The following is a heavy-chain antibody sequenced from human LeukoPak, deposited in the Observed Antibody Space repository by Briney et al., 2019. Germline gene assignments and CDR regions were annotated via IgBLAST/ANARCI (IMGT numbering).Heavy chain of an antibody. CDR2: INPNSGGT. Sequence: ASVKVSCKASGYTFTGYYMHWVRQAPGQGLEWMGWINPNSGGTNYAQKFQGRVTMTRDTSISTAYMELSRLRSDDTAVYYCARTNRAVVTTFDYWGQGTLVTVSS. D-gene: IGHD2-21*02. V-gene: IGHV1-2*02. J-gene: IGHJ4*02. CDR1: GYTFTGYY. CDR3: ARTNRAVVTTFDY.